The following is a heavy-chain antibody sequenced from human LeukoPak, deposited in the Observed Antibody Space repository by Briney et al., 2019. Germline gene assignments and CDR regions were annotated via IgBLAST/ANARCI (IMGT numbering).Heavy chain of an antibody. J-gene: IGHJ4*02. Sequence: GGSLRLSCAASGFTFSSYSMNSVRQAPGKGLEWVSSISSSSSYIYYADSVKGRFTISRDNAKNSLYLQMNSLRAEDTAVYYCARDHSIFYYFDYWGQGTLVTVSS. D-gene: IGHD3-3*01. V-gene: IGHV3-21*01. CDR2: ISSSSSYI. CDR1: GFTFSSYS. CDR3: ARDHSIFYYFDY.